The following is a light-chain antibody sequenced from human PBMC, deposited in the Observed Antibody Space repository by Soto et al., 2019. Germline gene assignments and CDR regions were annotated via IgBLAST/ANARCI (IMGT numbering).Light chain of an antibody. CDR2: GAS. J-gene: IGKJ5*01. CDR1: QSVSNNY. V-gene: IGKV3D-20*02. Sequence: EMVLTQAPGTLALCTGERASRSWRASQSVSNNYLAWYQQKPGQAPRLLIYGASNRATGIPDRFSGSGSATDFTPSTSSLEPEDFAVYYCQQRGDWPPITFGQGTRLEIK. CDR3: QQRGDWPPIT.